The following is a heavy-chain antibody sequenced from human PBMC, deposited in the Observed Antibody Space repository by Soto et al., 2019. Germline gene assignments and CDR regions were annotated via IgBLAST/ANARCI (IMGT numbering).Heavy chain of an antibody. D-gene: IGHD3-22*01. CDR1: GFTFSSYA. Sequence: GGSLRLSCAASGFTFSSYAMHWVRQAPGKGLEWVAVISYDGSNKYYADSVKGRFTMSRDNSKNTLYLQMNSLRAEDTAVYYCAPKINTMIDFYFDYWGQGTLVTVSS. J-gene: IGHJ4*02. V-gene: IGHV3-30-3*01. CDR2: ISYDGSNK. CDR3: APKINTMIDFYFDY.